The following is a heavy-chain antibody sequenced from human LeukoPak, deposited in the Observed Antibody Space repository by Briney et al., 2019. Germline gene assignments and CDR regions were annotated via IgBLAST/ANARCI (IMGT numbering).Heavy chain of an antibody. CDR1: GGSFSGYY. CDR2: INHSGST. CDR3: ARGKTTVDAFDI. D-gene: IGHD4-17*01. J-gene: IGHJ3*02. Sequence: SETLSLTCAVYGGSFSGYYWSWIRQPPGKGLEWIGEINHSGSTNYNPSLKSRVTISVDTSKNQFSLKLSSVTAADTAAYYCARGKTTVDAFDIWGQGTTVTVSS. V-gene: IGHV4-34*01.